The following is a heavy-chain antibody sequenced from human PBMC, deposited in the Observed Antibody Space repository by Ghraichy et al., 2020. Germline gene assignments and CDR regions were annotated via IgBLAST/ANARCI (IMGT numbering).Heavy chain of an antibody. Sequence: GGSLRLSCAASGFTFSSYSMNWVRQAPGKGLEWVSSISSSSSYIYYADSVKGRFTISRDNAKNSLYLQMNSLRAEDTAVYYCARGALSQNPDFQHWGQGTLVTVSS. V-gene: IGHV3-21*01. D-gene: IGHD3-9*01. CDR3: ARGALSQNPDFQH. CDR1: GFTFSSYS. CDR2: ISSSSSYI. J-gene: IGHJ1*01.